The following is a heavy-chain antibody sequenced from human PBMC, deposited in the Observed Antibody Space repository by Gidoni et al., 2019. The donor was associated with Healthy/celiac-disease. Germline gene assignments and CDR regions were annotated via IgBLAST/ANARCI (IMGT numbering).Heavy chain of an antibody. J-gene: IGHJ5*02. V-gene: IGHV4-30-4*01. CDR3: ARERLMVRGVISAFNWFDP. Sequence: QVQLQESGPGLVKPSQTLSLTCTVSGGSISSGDYYWSWIRQPPGKGLEWIGYIYYSGSTYYNPSLKGRVTISVDTSKNQFSLKLSSVTAADTAVYYCARERLMVRGVISAFNWFDPWGQGTLVTVSS. CDR2: IYYSGST. CDR1: GGSISSGDYY. D-gene: IGHD3-10*01.